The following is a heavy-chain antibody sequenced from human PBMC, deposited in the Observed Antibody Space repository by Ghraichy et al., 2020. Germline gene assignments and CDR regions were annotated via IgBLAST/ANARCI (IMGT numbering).Heavy chain of an antibody. D-gene: IGHD4-17*01. CDR2: INHSGST. V-gene: IGHV4-34*01. Sequence: SQTLSLTCAVYGGSFSGYYWSWIRQPPGKGLEWIGEINHSGSTNYNPSPKSGVTITVDTAKNQFTLKLSSVTAADTAVYYCARQSYGDYGFLRVYYGMDVWGQETTVTVAS. CDR3: ARQSYGDYGFLRVYYGMDV. CDR1: GGSFSGYY. J-gene: IGHJ6*02.